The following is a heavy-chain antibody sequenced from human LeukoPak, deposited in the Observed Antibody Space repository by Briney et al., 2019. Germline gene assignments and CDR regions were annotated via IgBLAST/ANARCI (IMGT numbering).Heavy chain of an antibody. J-gene: IGHJ4*02. D-gene: IGHD3-3*01. CDR3: ARTSYDFWSGYRYYFDY. CDR2: IYYSGST. V-gene: IGHV4-39*01. CDR1: GGSISSSSYY. Sequence: SETLSLTCTVSGGSISSSSYYWGWIRQPPGKGLEWIGSIYYSGSTYYNPSLKSRVTISVDTSKNQFSLKLSSVTAADTAVYYCARTSYDFWSGYRYYFDYWGQGTLVTVSS.